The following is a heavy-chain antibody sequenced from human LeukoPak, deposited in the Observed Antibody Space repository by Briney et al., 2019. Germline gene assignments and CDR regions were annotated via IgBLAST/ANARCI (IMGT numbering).Heavy chain of an antibody. Sequence: GGSLRLSCAASGFTFSSYGMHWVRQAPGKGLEWVAVIWYDGSNKYYADSVKGRSTISRDNSKNTLYLQMNSLRAEDTAVYYCASFDYGGNSRDYWGQGTLVTVSS. CDR2: IWYDGSNK. J-gene: IGHJ4*02. CDR3: ASFDYGGNSRDY. CDR1: GFTFSSYG. D-gene: IGHD4-23*01. V-gene: IGHV3-33*01.